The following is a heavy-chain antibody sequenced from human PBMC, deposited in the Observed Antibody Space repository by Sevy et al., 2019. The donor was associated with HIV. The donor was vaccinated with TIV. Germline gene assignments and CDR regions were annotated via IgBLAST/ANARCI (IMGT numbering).Heavy chain of an antibody. CDR3: AKNQGSNYYYYGMDV. CDR2: ISGSGGST. V-gene: IGHV3-23*01. Sequence: GGSLRLSCAASGFTFSSYAMSWVRQAPGKGLEWVSAISGSGGSTYYADSVKGRFTISRDNSKNTLYLQMNSLRAEDTAVYYCAKNQGSNYYYYGMDVWGPGTTVTVSS. J-gene: IGHJ6*02. CDR1: GFTFSSYA.